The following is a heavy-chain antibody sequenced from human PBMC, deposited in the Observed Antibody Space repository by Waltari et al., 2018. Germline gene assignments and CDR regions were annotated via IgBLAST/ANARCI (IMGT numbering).Heavy chain of an antibody. CDR3: ARHRDPGHSFDV. D-gene: IGHD2-21*01. J-gene: IGHJ3*01. CDR1: GGSLSGPW. Sequence: QVQLQQWGAGLLKPSETLSLTCAVYGGSLSGPWWRWIRKPPGKGLEWIGEINESGRTNYRPSLKSRAAISVDTSRNQFSLKLSSVTAADTAIYYCARHRDPGHSFDVWGQGTVTVSS. CDR2: INESGRT. V-gene: IGHV4-34*01.